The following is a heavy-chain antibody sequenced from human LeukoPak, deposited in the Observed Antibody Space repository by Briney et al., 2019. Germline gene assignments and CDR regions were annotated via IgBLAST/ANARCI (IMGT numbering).Heavy chain of an antibody. V-gene: IGHV4-59*01. CDR3: ARGAGYSSGWSYYYYYYMDV. CDR2: IYYSGST. D-gene: IGHD6-19*01. Sequence: SETLSLTCSVSGGSIIDYYWSWIRQSPGKGLEWIGYIYYSGSTNYNPSLKSRVTISVDTSKNQFSLKLSSVTAADTAVYYCARGAGYSSGWSYYYYYYMDVWGKGTTVTISS. CDR1: GGSIIDYY. J-gene: IGHJ6*03.